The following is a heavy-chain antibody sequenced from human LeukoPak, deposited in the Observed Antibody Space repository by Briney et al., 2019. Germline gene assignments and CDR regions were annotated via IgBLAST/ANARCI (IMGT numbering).Heavy chain of an antibody. Sequence: GGSLRLSCAASGFTFSDYYMTWIRQAPGKGLEWVSYISGSSSHTNYEDSVKGRFSISRDNAKNSLYLQMNSLRVEDTAVYYCTRNWRHCTGTGCQVTYWYFDLWGRGTLVTVSS. CDR1: GFTFSDYY. V-gene: IGHV3-11*03. D-gene: IGHD2-8*02. CDR3: TRNWRHCTGTGCQVTYWYFDL. J-gene: IGHJ2*01. CDR2: ISGSSSHT.